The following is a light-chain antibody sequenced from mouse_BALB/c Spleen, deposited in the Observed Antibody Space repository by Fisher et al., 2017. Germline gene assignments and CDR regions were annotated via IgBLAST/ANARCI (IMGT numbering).Light chain of an antibody. V-gene: IGKV4-53*01. CDR3: QQWSSNPWT. CDR1: SSISSSN. J-gene: IGKJ1*01. Sequence: DIVLTQTPALMAASPGEKVTITCSVSSSISSSNLHWYQQKSGTSPKRWIYDTSKLASGVPARFSGSGSGTFYSLTISSVEAEDAATYYCQQWSSNPWTFGGGTKLEIK. CDR2: DTS.